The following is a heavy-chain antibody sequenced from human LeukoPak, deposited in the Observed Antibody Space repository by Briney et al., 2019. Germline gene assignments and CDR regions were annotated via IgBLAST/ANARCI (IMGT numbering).Heavy chain of an antibody. CDR1: GGTFSNYA. V-gene: IGHV1-69*04. Sequence: GASVKVSCKASGGTFSNYAISWARQAPGQGLEWMGRIIPILGIANYAQKFQGRVTITADKSTSTAYMELSSLRSEDTAVYYCAGDLGWEPLEWFDPWGQGTLVTVSS. CDR2: IIPILGIA. CDR3: AGDLGWEPLEWFDP. D-gene: IGHD2-15*01. J-gene: IGHJ5*02.